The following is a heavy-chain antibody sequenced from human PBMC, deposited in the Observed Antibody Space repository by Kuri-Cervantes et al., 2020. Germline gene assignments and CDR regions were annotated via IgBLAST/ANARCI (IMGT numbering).Heavy chain of an antibody. J-gene: IGHJ4*02. Sequence: GSLRLSCTVSGGSISSSSYYWGWIRQPPGKGLEWIGSIYYSGSTYYNPSLKSRVTISVDTSKNQFSLKLSSVTAADTAVYYCASGIAATDYWGQGTLVTVSS. CDR3: ASGIAATDY. CDR1: GGSISSSSYY. V-gene: IGHV4-39*01. D-gene: IGHD6-13*01. CDR2: IYYSGST.